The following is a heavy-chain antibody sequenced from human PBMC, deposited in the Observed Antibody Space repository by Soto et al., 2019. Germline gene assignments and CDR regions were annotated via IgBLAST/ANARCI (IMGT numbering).Heavy chain of an antibody. CDR3: ARTRGRGQWRDFYFDF. J-gene: IGHJ4*02. V-gene: IGHV4-59*12. CDR2: ISYNGST. CDR1: GGSISSYY. Sequence: SETLSLTCTVSGGSISSYYWSWIRQPPGKGLEWIGYISYNGSTNYNPALKGRVTISLDTSKSQFSLRLSSVTAADTAVYYCARTRGRGQWRDFYFDFWGQGSLVTVSS. D-gene: IGHD6-19*01.